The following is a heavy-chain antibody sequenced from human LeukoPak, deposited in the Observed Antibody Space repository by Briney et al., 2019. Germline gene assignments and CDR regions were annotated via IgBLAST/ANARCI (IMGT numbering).Heavy chain of an antibody. V-gene: IGHV3-74*01. CDR3: ARDVALSTYHFDSSGLLDC. D-gene: IGHD3-22*01. CDR1: GFTFSSYW. CDR2: INSDGSST. J-gene: IGHJ4*02. Sequence: GGSLRLSCAASGFTFSSYWMHWVRQAPGKGLAWVSRINSDGSSTSYADSVKGRFTISRDNAKNSLYLQMNSLRGEDTAVYYCARDVALSTYHFDSSGLLDCWGQGTLVTVSS.